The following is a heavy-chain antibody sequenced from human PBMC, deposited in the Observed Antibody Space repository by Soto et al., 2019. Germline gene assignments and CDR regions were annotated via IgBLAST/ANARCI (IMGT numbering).Heavy chain of an antibody. Sequence: PGGSLRLSCAASGFTFSSYGMHWVRQAPGKGLEWVAVISHDGSNKYYADSVKGRFTISRDNSKNTLYLQMNSLRAEDTAVYYCAKNSGSYAGGLFDIWGQGTMVTVSS. J-gene: IGHJ3*02. CDR1: GFTFSSYG. D-gene: IGHD1-26*01. CDR2: ISHDGSNK. V-gene: IGHV3-30*18. CDR3: AKNSGSYAGGLFDI.